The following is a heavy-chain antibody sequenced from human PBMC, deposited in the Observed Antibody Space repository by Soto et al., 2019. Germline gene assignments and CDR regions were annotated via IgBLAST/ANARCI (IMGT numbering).Heavy chain of an antibody. CDR1: GFTFSSYS. Sequence: GGSLRLSCAASGFTFSSYSMNWVRQAPGKGLEWVSSISSSSSYIYYADSVKGRFTISRDNAKNSLYLQMNSLRAEDTAVYYCARVGYSGSYRLNYYYYGMDVWGQGTTVTVSS. V-gene: IGHV3-21*01. D-gene: IGHD1-26*01. CDR3: ARVGYSGSYRLNYYYYGMDV. CDR2: ISSSSSYI. J-gene: IGHJ6*02.